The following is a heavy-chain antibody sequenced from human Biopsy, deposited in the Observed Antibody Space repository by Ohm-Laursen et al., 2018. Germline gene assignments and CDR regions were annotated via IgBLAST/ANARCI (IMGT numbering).Heavy chain of an antibody. CDR2: IFYRGST. Sequence: SETLSLTCTVSGGSISNNNYYWGWIRQPPGKGLEWIGSIFYRGSTHYKPSLKSRVNIYVDTSKNQFSLKLNSLTAADTAVYYCARDYDTSGYYYVSWGQGTLVTVSS. CDR3: ARDYDTSGYYYVS. CDR1: GGSISNNNYY. D-gene: IGHD3-22*01. J-gene: IGHJ5*02. V-gene: IGHV4-39*01.